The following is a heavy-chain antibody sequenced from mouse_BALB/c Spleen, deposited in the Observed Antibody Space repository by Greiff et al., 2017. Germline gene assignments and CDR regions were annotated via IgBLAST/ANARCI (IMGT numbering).Heavy chain of an antibody. V-gene: IGHV5-4*02. D-gene: IGHD2-1*01. CDR1: GFTFSDYY. J-gene: IGHJ4*01. CDR2: ISDGGCYT. CDR3: ARDGKMDY. Sequence: DVHLVESGGGLVKPGGSLKLSCADSGFTFSDYYMYCVRQTPEKRLEWVATISDGGCYTYYPDSVKVRFTISRDNARNDLYLQMSSLKSEDTAMYYCARDGKMDYGGKGTSVTVST.